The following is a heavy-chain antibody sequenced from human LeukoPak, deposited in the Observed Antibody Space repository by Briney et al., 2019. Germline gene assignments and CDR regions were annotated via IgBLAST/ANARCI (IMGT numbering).Heavy chain of an antibody. D-gene: IGHD4-17*01. CDR1: GGTFSSYA. V-gene: IGHV1-69*05. J-gene: IGHJ4*02. CDR2: IIPIFGTA. Sequence: SVKVSCKASGGTFSSYAISWVRQAPGQGLEWMGGIIPIFGTANYAQKFQGRVTMTRDTSTSTVYVELSSLRSEDTAVYYCARDGETTVTTFPFDYWGQGTLVTVSS. CDR3: ARDGETTVTTFPFDY.